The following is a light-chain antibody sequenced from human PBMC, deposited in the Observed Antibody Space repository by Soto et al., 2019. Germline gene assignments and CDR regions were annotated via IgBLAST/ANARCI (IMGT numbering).Light chain of an antibody. CDR2: GNS. CDR1: SSNIGAGYD. J-gene: IGLJ1*01. CDR3: QSYDSSLSVIYV. Sequence: QSVLTQPPSVSGAPGQRVTISCTGSSSNIGAGYDVHWYQQLPGTAPKLLIYGNSNRPSGVPDRFPGSKSGTSASLAITGLQAEDEADYYCQSYDSSLSVIYVFGTGTKVTVL. V-gene: IGLV1-40*01.